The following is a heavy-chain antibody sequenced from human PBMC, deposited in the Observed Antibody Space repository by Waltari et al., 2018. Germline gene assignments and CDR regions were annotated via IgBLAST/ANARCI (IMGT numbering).Heavy chain of an antibody. V-gene: IGHV3-48*01. CDR1: GFTFSSYS. CDR3: ARVGAVLDY. CDR2: ISSSSSTI. Sequence: EVQLVESGGGLVQPGGSLRLSCAASGFTFSSYSMNWVRQAPGKGLEWVSYISSSSSTIYYADSVKGRFTIAGDNAKNSLYLQMNSLGAEDTAVYYCARVGAVLDYWGQGTLVTVSS. D-gene: IGHD1-26*01. J-gene: IGHJ4*02.